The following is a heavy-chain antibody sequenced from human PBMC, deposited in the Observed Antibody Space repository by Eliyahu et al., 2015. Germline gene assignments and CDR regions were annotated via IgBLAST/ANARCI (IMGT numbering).Heavy chain of an antibody. CDR3: AGGDWNYGFFDD. J-gene: IGHJ4*02. D-gene: IGHD3/OR15-3a*01. CDR1: GFTFSTYL. CDR2: IKQDGSDQ. Sequence: EVQLVESGGDLVQPGGSLRLSCAASGFTFSTYLMGWVRQAPGKGLEWVANIKQDGSDQYYGDSVKGRFTISRDNVKNTLYLQMTSLRAEDTAVYYCAGGDWNYGFFDDWGQGTLVTVSS. V-gene: IGHV3-7*03.